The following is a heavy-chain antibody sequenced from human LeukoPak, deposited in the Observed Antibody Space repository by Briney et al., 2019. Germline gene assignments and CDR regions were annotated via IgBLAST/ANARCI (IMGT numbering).Heavy chain of an antibody. D-gene: IGHD6-19*01. CDR1: GGSISSDY. CDR2: IYYSGST. V-gene: IGHV4-59*01. J-gene: IGHJ4*02. Sequence: SETLSLTCSVSGGSISSDYWSWIRQPPGKGLECIGNIYYSGSTNYNPPLKSRVTISVDTSKNQFSLKLSSVTAADTAVYYCARGYGSGWYFDYWGQGTLVTVSS. CDR3: ARGYGSGWYFDY.